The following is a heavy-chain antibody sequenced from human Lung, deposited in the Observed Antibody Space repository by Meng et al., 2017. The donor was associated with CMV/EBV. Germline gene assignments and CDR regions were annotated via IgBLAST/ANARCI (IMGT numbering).Heavy chain of an antibody. J-gene: IGHJ4*01. V-gene: IGHV3-21*01. D-gene: IGHD3-3*01. CDR2: ISSSSSYI. CDR1: GFTFSSYS. Sequence: GGSXRLXCAASGFTFSSYSMNWVRQAPGKGLEWVSSISSSSSYIYYADSVKGRFTISRDNAKNSLYLQMNSLRAEDTAVYYCARDVCGRDDFWSGCYDYWGHGTLVTVSS. CDR3: ARDVCGRDDFWSGCYDY.